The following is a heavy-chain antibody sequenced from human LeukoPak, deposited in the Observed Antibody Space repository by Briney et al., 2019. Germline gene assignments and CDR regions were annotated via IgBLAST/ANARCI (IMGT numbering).Heavy chain of an antibody. Sequence: GGSLRLSCAASGFTFSSYWMSWVRQAPGKGLEWVANIKQDGSEKYYADSVKGRFTISRDNSKNTLYLQMNSLRAEDTAVYYCAKGGFFYDSSGNLDCWGQGTLVTVSS. CDR1: GFTFSSYW. CDR3: AKGGFFYDSSGNLDC. J-gene: IGHJ4*02. D-gene: IGHD3-22*01. CDR2: IKQDGSEK. V-gene: IGHV3-7*01.